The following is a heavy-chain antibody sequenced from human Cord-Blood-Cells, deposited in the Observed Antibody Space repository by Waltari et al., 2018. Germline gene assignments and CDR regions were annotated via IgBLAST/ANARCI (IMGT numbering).Heavy chain of an antibody. J-gene: IGHJ4*02. CDR1: GGSFSGYY. CDR2: ITHRGST. V-gene: IGHV4-34*01. CDR3: ARGSYLFDY. Sequence: VQLQPRGARLLKPSEPLSLTCAVCGGSFSGYYWCWIRQPPGQGLDWIGEITHRGSTNYNPSLKSRVTISVDTSKNQCSLKLSSVTAADTAVYYCARGSYLFDYWGQGTLVTVSS. D-gene: IGHD1-26*01.